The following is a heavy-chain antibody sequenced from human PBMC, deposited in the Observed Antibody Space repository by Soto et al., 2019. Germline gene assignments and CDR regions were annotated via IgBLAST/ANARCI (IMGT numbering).Heavy chain of an antibody. Sequence: GGSLRLSCAASGFTFSSYGMHWVRQAPGKGLEWVAVISYDGSNKYYADSMKGRFTISRDDSKNTLYLQMNSLRAEDTAVYYCANTYYDILTGLSVYGMDVWGQGTTVTVSS. J-gene: IGHJ6*02. CDR1: GFTFSSYG. CDR2: ISYDGSNK. V-gene: IGHV3-30*18. CDR3: ANTYYDILTGLSVYGMDV. D-gene: IGHD3-9*01.